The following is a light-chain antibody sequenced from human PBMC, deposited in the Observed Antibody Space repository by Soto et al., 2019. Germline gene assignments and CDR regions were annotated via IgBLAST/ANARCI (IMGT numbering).Light chain of an antibody. CDR3: SSYAGTNKGV. CDR2: EVS. J-gene: IGLJ2*01. V-gene: IGLV2-8*01. CDR1: SSDIGGYNY. Sequence: QSALPQPPSAAGSPGQSVTISCTGTSSDIGGYNYVSWYQQHPGKAPKLMIYEVSKRPSGVPNRFSGSKSGNTASLTVSGLQAEDDADYYCSSYAGTNKGVFGGGTKLTVL.